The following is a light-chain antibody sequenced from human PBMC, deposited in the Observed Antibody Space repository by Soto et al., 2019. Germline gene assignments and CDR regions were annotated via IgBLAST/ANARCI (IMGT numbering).Light chain of an antibody. CDR1: TSNIGAPYD. CDR2: GDN. J-gene: IGLJ1*01. Sequence: QSVLTQPPSVSGAPGQRVSISCTGSTSNIGAPYDVHWYQHLPGTAPKLLIYGDNNRPSGVPDRFSGSKSGTSASLAITRLQAEDEADYYCQSYDISIHNYVFGTGTKVTVL. CDR3: QSYDISIHNYV. V-gene: IGLV1-40*01.